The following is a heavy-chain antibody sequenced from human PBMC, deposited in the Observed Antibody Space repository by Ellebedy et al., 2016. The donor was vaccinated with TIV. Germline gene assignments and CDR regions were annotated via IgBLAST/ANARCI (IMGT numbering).Heavy chain of an antibody. J-gene: IGHJ5*02. Sequence: AASVKVSCKASGGTFSSYGISWVRQAPGQGLEWMGGIVPISGTANYAQKFQGRVTITADYFTSTAYMELYSLRSEDTAIYYCARDFNSGCSGGRCLNWFDPWGQGTLVTVSS. D-gene: IGHD2-15*01. CDR2: IVPISGTA. CDR3: ARDFNSGCSGGRCLNWFDP. CDR1: GGTFSSYG. V-gene: IGHV1-69*13.